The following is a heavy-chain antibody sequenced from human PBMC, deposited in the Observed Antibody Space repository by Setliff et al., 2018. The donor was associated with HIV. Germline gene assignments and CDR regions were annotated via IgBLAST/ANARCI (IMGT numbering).Heavy chain of an antibody. J-gene: IGHJ6*02. Sequence: SVKVSCKTSGGTFSTYVITWVRQAPGQGLEWMGGMLPILGMGDFAQKFQGRVTITADASTRTAYMELSSLTSVDTAVYYCAGSAHSYSYMGYYYHTMDVWGQGTTVTVSS. D-gene: IGHD4-4*01. CDR2: MLPILGMG. CDR3: AGSAHSYSYMGYYYHTMDV. CDR1: GGTFSTYV. V-gene: IGHV1-69*10.